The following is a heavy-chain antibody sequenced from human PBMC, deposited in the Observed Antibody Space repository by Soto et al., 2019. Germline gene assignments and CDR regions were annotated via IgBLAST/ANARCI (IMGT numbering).Heavy chain of an antibody. Sequence: SLGLSCAASGFAFSNYEMNWVRQAPGKGLEWVSYISLSGSTIYYADSVKGRFTISRDDAKNSLYLQMDSLRADDTAVYYCARESFSASPNFFDYWGQGTLVTVS. V-gene: IGHV3-48*03. CDR3: ARESFSASPNFFDY. D-gene: IGHD3-3*02. CDR1: GFAFSNYE. CDR2: ISLSGSTI. J-gene: IGHJ4*02.